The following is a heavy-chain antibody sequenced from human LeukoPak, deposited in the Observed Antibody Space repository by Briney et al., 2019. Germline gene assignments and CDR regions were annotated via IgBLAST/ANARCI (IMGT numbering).Heavy chain of an antibody. V-gene: IGHV4-59*02. CDR3: ARVQWLPLDVFNF. CDR1: GDSVSSSY. D-gene: IGHD6-19*01. J-gene: IGHJ3*01. CDR2: IHYSGST. Sequence: SETLSLTCAVSGDSVSSSYWSWIRQPPGKGLEWIGYIHYSGSTDYNPSLKSRVTMSVDTSKNQVSLKMNSVTAADTAMYYCARVQWLPLDVFNFWGQGTMVTVSS.